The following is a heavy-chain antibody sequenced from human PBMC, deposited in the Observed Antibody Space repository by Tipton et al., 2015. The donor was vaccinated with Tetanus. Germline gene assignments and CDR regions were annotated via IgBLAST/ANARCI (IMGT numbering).Heavy chain of an antibody. J-gene: IGHJ4*02. Sequence: TLSLTCTVSGGSISSYYWSWIRQPPGKGLEWIGYIYYSGSTNYNPSLKSRVTISVDTSKNQFSLTLTSVTAADTAVYYCASDPALMGNFDYWGQGTLVTVSS. CDR2: IYYSGST. CDR1: GGSISSYY. CDR3: ASDPALMGNFDY. D-gene: IGHD2-2*01. V-gene: IGHV4-59*12.